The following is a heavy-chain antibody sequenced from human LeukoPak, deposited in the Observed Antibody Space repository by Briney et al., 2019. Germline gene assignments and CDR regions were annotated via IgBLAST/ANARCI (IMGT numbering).Heavy chain of an antibody. D-gene: IGHD3-22*01. Sequence: SETLSLTCTVSGGYISSYYWSWIRQPPGKGLEWIGYIYYSGSTNYNPSLKSRVTISVDTSKNQFSLKLSSVTAADTAVYYCARGTGSSSYYYDSSGPFDYWGQGTLVTVSS. J-gene: IGHJ4*02. CDR3: ARGTGSSSYYYDSSGPFDY. CDR1: GGYISSYY. V-gene: IGHV4-59*01. CDR2: IYYSGST.